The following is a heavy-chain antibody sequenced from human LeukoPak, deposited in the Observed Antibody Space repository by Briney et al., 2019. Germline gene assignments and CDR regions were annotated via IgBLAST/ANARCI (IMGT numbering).Heavy chain of an antibody. CDR3: ARDAAAYCGGDCYLDY. Sequence: ASVKVSCKASGYTFTSYYMHWVRQAPGQRLEWMGWINAGNGNTKYSQKFQGRVTITRDTSASTAYMELSSLRSEDTAVYYCARDAAAYCGGDCYLDYWGQGTLVTVSS. CDR1: GYTFTSYY. CDR2: INAGNGNT. J-gene: IGHJ4*02. V-gene: IGHV1-3*01. D-gene: IGHD2-21*02.